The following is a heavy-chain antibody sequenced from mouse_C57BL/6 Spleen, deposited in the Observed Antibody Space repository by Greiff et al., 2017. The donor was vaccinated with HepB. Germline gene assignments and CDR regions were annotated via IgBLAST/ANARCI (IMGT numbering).Heavy chain of an antibody. CDR1: GYTFTSYW. Sequence: VQLQQPGAELVRPGTSVKLSCKASGYTFTSYWLHWVKQRPGQGLEWIGVIDPSDSYTNYNQKFKGKATLTVDTSSSTAYMQLSSLTSEDSAVYYCARGGYYDPHWYFDVWGTGTTVTVSS. D-gene: IGHD2-3*01. J-gene: IGHJ1*03. V-gene: IGHV1-59*01. CDR2: IDPSDSYT. CDR3: ARGGYYDPHWYFDV.